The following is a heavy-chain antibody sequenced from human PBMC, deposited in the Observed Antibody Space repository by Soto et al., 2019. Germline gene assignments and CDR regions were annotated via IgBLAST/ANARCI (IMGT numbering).Heavy chain of an antibody. Sequence: GGSLRLSCAASGFTFSSYGMHWVRQAPGKGLEWVAVISYDGSNKYYADSVKGRFTISRDNSKNTLYLQMNSLRAEDTAVYYCAKVNGYCSSTSCFTPRYYYYMDVWGKGTTVTVSS. V-gene: IGHV3-30*18. CDR1: GFTFSSYG. CDR3: AKVNGYCSSTSCFTPRYYYYMDV. J-gene: IGHJ6*03. CDR2: ISYDGSNK. D-gene: IGHD2-2*03.